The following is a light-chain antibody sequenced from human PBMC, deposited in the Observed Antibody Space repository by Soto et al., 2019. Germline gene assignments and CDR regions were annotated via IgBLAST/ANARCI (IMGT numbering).Light chain of an antibody. CDR3: SSYAGSNTAAA. CDR2: EVS. V-gene: IGLV2-8*01. Sequence: QSVLTQPPSASGSPGQSVTISCTGTSSDVGGYNYVSWYQQHPGKAPKLMIYEVSKRPSGVPDRFSGSKSGNTASLTVSGLQAEDEADYYCSSYAGSNTAAAFGGGTQLTVL. CDR1: SSDVGGYNY. J-gene: IGLJ7*01.